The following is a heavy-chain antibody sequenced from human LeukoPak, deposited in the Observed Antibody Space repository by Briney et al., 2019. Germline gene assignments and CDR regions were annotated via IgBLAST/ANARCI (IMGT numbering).Heavy chain of an antibody. D-gene: IGHD3-10*01. V-gene: IGHV3-7*01. J-gene: IGHJ4*02. Sequence: ETLSLTCAVYGGSFSNYYWSWVRQAPGKGLEWVANIKQDGSEKYYVDSVKGRFTISRDNAKNSLYLQMNSLRAEDTAVYYCARDIGYYGSGSGLDYWGQGTLVTVSS. CDR1: GGSFSNYY. CDR2: IKQDGSEK. CDR3: ARDIGYYGSGSGLDY.